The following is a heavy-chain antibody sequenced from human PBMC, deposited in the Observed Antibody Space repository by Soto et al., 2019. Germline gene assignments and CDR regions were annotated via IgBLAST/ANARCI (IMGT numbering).Heavy chain of an antibody. V-gene: IGHV3-33*01. CDR1: GFTFNNYG. J-gene: IGHJ6*02. D-gene: IGHD6-13*01. Sequence: QVQLVESGGGVVQPGRSLRLSCAASGFTFNNYGMHWVRQAPGKGLEWLAVIWNDGSNSSYANSVKGRFTISRDNSKNTLNLQMSRLIAEETAVYYCACRQMPPPTLGAANARGGMDVWGQGTTVTVSS. CDR3: ACRQMPPPTLGAANARGGMDV. CDR2: IWNDGSNS.